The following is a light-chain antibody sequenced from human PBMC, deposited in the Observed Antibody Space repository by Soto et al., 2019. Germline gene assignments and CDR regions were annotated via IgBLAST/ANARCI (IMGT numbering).Light chain of an antibody. V-gene: IGKV3-20*01. J-gene: IGKJ2*01. CDR3: QQYGSSVYT. CDR1: QSVSSSY. CDR2: GTS. Sequence: EIVLTQSPGTLSLSPGERATLSCRASQSVSSSYLAWYQQKPGQAPRLLIYGTSTRATGIPDRFSGSGSGTDFTLIISRLEPEDFAVYYCQQYGSSVYTFGQGTKLEIK.